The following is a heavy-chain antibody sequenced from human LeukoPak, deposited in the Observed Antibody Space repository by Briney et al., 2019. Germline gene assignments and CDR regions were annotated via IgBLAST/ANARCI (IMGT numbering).Heavy chain of an antibody. Sequence: GGSLRLSCAASGFTFSNYGMHWVRQAPGKGLEWVAVIWYDGSNKYYADSVKGRFTISRDNSKNTLYLQMNSLRAEDTAVYYCGRGSVGFGELNYWGQGTLVTVSS. V-gene: IGHV3-33*01. J-gene: IGHJ4*02. CDR3: GRGSVGFGELNY. CDR2: IWYDGSNK. CDR1: GFTFSNYG. D-gene: IGHD3-10*01.